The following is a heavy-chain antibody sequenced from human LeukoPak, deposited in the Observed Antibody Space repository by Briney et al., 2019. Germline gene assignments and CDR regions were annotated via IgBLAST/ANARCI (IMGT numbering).Heavy chain of an antibody. CDR1: GGSISNYY. CDR2: IYYSGIT. Sequence: SETLSLTCTVSGGSISNYYWSWIRQPPGKGLEWIGYIYYSGITNYNPSLKSRVTISVDTSKNQFSLKLCSVTAADTAVYFCASSADYDILTGSLDYWGQGTLVTVSS. D-gene: IGHD3-9*01. CDR3: ASSADYDILTGSLDY. J-gene: IGHJ4*02. V-gene: IGHV4-59*01.